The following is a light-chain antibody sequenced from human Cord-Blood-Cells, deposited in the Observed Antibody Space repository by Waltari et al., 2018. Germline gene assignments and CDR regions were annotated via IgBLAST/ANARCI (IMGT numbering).Light chain of an antibody. V-gene: IGKV3-20*01. Sequence: ELALTQSPGTLSLSPGERATLSCRARQSVSSSYLAWYQQKPGQAPRRLIYGASSRATAIPDRFSGGGSGADFTLTISRRVPEDVAVYYCQQYGSSPYTFGQGTKLEIK. CDR1: QSVSSSY. J-gene: IGKJ2*01. CDR3: QQYGSSPYT. CDR2: GAS.